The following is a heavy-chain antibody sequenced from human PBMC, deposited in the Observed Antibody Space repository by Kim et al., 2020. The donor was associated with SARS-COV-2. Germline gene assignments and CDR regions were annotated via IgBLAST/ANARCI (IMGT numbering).Heavy chain of an antibody. CDR2: IYYSGST. CDR3: ARERKSSILWWWGMDV. CDR1: GGSISSGDYY. J-gene: IGHJ6*02. D-gene: IGHD2-21*01. V-gene: IGHV4-30-4*01. Sequence: SETLSLTCTVSGGSISSGDYYWSWIRQPPGKGLEWIGYIYYSGSTYYNPSLKSRVTISVDTSKNQFSLKLSSVTAADTAVYYCARERKSSILWWWGMDVWGQGTTVTVSS.